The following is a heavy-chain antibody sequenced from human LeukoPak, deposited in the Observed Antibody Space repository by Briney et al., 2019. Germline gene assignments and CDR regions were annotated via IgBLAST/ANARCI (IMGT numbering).Heavy chain of an antibody. V-gene: IGHV4-59*08. J-gene: IGHJ4*02. CDR1: GGSMSSYY. CDR2: IFSSGAP. D-gene: IGHD1-26*01. CDR3: ARRAKNAYCFDY. Sequence: SETLSLTCTVSGGSMSSYYLTWIRQPPGKGLEWIGYIFSSGAPNYNPSLKSRVTMSVDTSKNQFSLRLSSVTAADTAVYYCARRAKNAYCFDYWGQGTLVTVSS.